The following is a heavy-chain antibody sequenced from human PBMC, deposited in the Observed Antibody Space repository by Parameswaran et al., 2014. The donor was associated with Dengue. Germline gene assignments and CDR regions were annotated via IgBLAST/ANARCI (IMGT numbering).Heavy chain of an antibody. D-gene: IGHD5-18*01. CDR3: ARGNSYESGTYQIGFSPFDY. J-gene: IGHJ4*02. Sequence: ASETLSLTCTVSGGSIISGDYYWSWIRQPPGKGLEWIGYIYSSGSAHYNSSLKSRLSILLDMSKNQVSLELHSVTAADTAVYYCARGNSYESGTYQIGFSPFDYWGQGTLVTVSS. V-gene: IGHV4-30-4*01. CDR1: GGSIISGDYY. CDR2: IYSSGSA.